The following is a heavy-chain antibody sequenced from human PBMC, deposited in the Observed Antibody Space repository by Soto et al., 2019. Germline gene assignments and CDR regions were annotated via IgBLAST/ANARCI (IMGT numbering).Heavy chain of an antibody. CDR2: ISSGGNTM. Sequence: EVQLVESGGGLVQPGGSLRLSCAASGFPFSAYAMNWVRQAPGKGLEWLSYISSGGNTMYHADSVKGRFIISRDKTKNSMYLQMNSLKAEDTAVYYCARDLVVREVVIRGYGMDVWGQGTTVTVSS. CDR3: ARDLVVREVVIRGYGMDV. CDR1: GFPFSAYA. V-gene: IGHV3-48*01. J-gene: IGHJ6*02. D-gene: IGHD3-10*01.